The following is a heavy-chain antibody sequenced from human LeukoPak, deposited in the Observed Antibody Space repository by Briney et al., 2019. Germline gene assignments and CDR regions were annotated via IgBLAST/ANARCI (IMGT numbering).Heavy chain of an antibody. V-gene: IGHV1-46*01. CDR1: GYTFTSYY. CDR2: INPSGGST. D-gene: IGHD3-10*01. J-gene: IGHJ3*02. CDR3: ARTYYYGSGSYSEGAFNI. Sequence: ASVKVSCTASGYTFTSYYMHWVRQAPGQGLEWMGIINPSGGSTSYAQKFQGRVTMTRDTSTSTVYMELSSLRSDETAVYYCARTYYYGSGSYSEGAFNIWGQGTMVTVSS.